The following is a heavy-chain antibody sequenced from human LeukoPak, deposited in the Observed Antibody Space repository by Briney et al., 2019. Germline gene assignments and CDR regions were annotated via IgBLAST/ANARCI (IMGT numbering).Heavy chain of an antibody. CDR3: ARVAEAAAFDS. D-gene: IGHD6-13*01. CDR2: IRYDGNNK. Sequence: GGSLRLSCAASGFTFSTYGIHWVRQAPGKGLEWVAFIRYDGNNKYYADSVKGRFTISRDNSKNTLYLQMNSLKPEDTAVYYCARVAEAAAFDSWGQGTLVTVSS. J-gene: IGHJ4*02. CDR1: GFTFSTYG. V-gene: IGHV3-30*02.